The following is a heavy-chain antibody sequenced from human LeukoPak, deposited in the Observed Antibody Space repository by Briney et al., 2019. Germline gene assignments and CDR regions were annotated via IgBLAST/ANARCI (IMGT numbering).Heavy chain of an antibody. V-gene: IGHV3-30*18. J-gene: IGHJ4*02. Sequence: GGSLRLSCAASGFTFSGSGMHWVRQAPGKGLEWVAVISYDGSFREYAESVKGRFTISRDNSKNTLYLQMNSLRAEDTAVYYCAKEIIGRGEMATDDHWGQGTLVTVSS. CDR1: GFTFSGSG. D-gene: IGHD5-24*01. CDR3: AKEIIGRGEMATDDH. CDR2: ISYDGSFR.